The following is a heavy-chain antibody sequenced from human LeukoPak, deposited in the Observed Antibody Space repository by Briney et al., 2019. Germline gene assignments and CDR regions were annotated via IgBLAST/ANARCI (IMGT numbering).Heavy chain of an antibody. V-gene: IGHV4-59*12. CDR2: IYNSGST. CDR1: GGSISSYY. CDR3: ARALRLWGGNSGIAFDI. Sequence: SETLSLTCTVSGGSISSYYWSWIRQPPGKGLEWIGYIYNSGSTNYNHSLKSRVTISEDMPNNQSSLKLSSVTAADTAVYYCARALRLWGGNSGIAFDIWGQGTMVTVSS. J-gene: IGHJ3*02. D-gene: IGHD4-23*01.